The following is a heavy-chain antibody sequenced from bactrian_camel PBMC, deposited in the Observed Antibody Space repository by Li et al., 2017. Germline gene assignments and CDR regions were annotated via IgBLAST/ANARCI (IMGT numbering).Heavy chain of an antibody. Sequence: HVQLVESGGGLVQPGGSLRLSCAASADALMYMAWFRQTPGQKREAVAAITTGGSSTMYHDSVKGRFTISQDSARYTVYLQMNNLQPEDTATYYCAEGRGSRGEHCYSLNYWGQGTQVTVS. CDR2: ITTGGSST. D-gene: IGHD6*01. J-gene: IGHJ4*01. CDR3: AEGRGSRGEHCYSLNY. CDR1: ADALMY. V-gene: IGHV3S53*01.